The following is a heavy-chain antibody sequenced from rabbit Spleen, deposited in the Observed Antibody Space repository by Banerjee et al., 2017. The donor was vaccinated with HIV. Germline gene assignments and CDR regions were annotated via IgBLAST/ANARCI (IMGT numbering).Heavy chain of an antibody. V-gene: IGHV1S45*01. CDR1: GFSFSNKAV. CDR3: ARDTGTSFSSYGMDL. D-gene: IGHD7-1*01. CDR2: IAGDSSGFT. J-gene: IGHJ6*01. Sequence: QEQLVESGGGLVKPEGSLKLSCTASGFSFSNKAVMCWVRQAPGKGLEWISCIAGDSSGFTYSATWAKGRFTCSKTSSTTVTLQMTSLTVADTATYFCARDTGTSFSSYGMDLWGPGTLVTVS.